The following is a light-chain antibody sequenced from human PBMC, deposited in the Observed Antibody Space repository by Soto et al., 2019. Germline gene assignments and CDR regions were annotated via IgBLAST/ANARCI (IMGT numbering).Light chain of an antibody. CDR1: RGISSY. CDR2: SAS. V-gene: IGKV1-39*01. J-gene: IGKJ5*01. CDR3: QQSYSTSHT. Sequence: IQLTQSPSSLSASVGDRVTITCQASRGISSYLAWYQQKPGKPPKLLVYSASSLQSGVPSRFSGSGSGTDFTLTISSLQPEDFATYYCQQSYSTSHTFGQGTRLEIK.